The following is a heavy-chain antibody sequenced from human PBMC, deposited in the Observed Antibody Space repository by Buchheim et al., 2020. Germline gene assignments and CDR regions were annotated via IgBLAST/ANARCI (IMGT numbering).Heavy chain of an antibody. V-gene: IGHV4-39*01. Sequence: QRQLQESGPGLVKPSETLSLPCTVSGGPISNSDSYYWGWIRQPPGKGLEWIGSIYYGGSTYYNPSLKSRVTIPVHTSKNQFSLKLSSVTAADTAVYYCARLGYCSSTSCYPFDYWGQGTL. D-gene: IGHD2-2*01. CDR3: ARLGYCSSTSCYPFDY. CDR1: GGPISNSDSYY. J-gene: IGHJ4*02. CDR2: IYYGGST.